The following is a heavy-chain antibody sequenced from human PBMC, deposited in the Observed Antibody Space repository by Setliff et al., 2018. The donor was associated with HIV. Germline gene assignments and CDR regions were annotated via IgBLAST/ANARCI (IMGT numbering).Heavy chain of an antibody. CDR1: GDSIGAYS. Sequence: SETLSLTCAVSGDSIGAYSWHWIRQPPGKGLEWIGYIYGGGSPYYNPSLKSRVAISVDTSKNQFSLKLSSVTAADTAVYYCARRGSTRYCRSTSCYDLDYGMDVWGQGTTVTVSS. V-gene: IGHV4-59*04. CDR3: ARRGSTRYCRSTSCYDLDYGMDV. D-gene: IGHD2-2*01. CDR2: IYGGGSP. J-gene: IGHJ6*02.